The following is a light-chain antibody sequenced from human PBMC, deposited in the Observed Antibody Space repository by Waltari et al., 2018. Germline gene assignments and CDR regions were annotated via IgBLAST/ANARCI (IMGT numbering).Light chain of an antibody. CDR1: QGIANY. J-gene: IGKJ5*01. Sequence: TCKASQGIANYLGWYQKKPGKAPKLLIYDALSWATGVPARFSGSGSGTDFTLIISGLEPEDFAVYYCQQYDKLPITFGQGTRAEIE. CDR3: QQYDKLPIT. V-gene: IGKV1-33*01. CDR2: DAL.